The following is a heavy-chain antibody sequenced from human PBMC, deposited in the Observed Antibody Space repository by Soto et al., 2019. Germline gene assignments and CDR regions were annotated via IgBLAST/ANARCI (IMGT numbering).Heavy chain of an antibody. CDR1: GGSFIGYF. Sequence: SETLSLTCAVYGGSFIGYFWSWSRQPPGKGLEWIGEIFHGGSTNYSPSLKSRVTISVDTSKNQFSLELSSVTAADTAVYYCARPHYDSNTFYYFFDPWGQGTLVTVSS. CDR3: ARPHYDSNTFYYFFDP. D-gene: IGHD3-22*01. J-gene: IGHJ5*02. V-gene: IGHV4-34*12. CDR2: IFHGGST.